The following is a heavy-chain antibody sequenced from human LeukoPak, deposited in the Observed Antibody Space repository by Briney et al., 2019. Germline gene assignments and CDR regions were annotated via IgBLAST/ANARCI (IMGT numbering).Heavy chain of an antibody. Sequence: ASVKVSCKASGYTFTGYYMHWVRQAPGQGLEWMGWINPNSGGTNYAQKFQGRVTMTRDTSISTAYMELSRLRSDDTAVYYCARVPCGGDCYFDYWGRGTLVTVSS. D-gene: IGHD2-21*02. CDR3: ARVPCGGDCYFDY. V-gene: IGHV1-2*02. CDR2: INPNSGGT. CDR1: GYTFTGYY. J-gene: IGHJ4*02.